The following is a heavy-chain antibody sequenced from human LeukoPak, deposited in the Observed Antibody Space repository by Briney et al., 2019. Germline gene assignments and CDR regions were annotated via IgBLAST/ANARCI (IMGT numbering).Heavy chain of an antibody. CDR3: ARRQSYSSGWFTFDY. Sequence: SETLSLTCTGSGGSISSYDWSWIRQPPGKGLEWIGYIYYTGSTNFNPSLKSRVTMSVDTSKNKFSLKLSSVTAADTAVYYCARRQSYSSGWFTFDYWGQGTLVTVSS. D-gene: IGHD6-19*01. J-gene: IGHJ4*02. CDR2: IYYTGST. V-gene: IGHV4-59*08. CDR1: GGSISSYD.